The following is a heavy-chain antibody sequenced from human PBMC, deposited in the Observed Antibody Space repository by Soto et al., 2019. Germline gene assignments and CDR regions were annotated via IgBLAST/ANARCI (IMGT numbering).Heavy chain of an antibody. J-gene: IGHJ6*02. CDR3: ATDLGGSGSYSDFSYYYYGMDV. CDR1: GYTLTELS. V-gene: IGHV1-24*01. D-gene: IGHD3-10*01. Sequence: ASVKVSCKVSGYTLTELSMHWVRQAPGKGLEWMGGFDPEDGETIYAQKFQGRVTMTEDTSTDTAYMELSSLRSEDTAVYYCATDLGGSGSYSDFSYYYYGMDVWGQGTTVTVSS. CDR2: FDPEDGET.